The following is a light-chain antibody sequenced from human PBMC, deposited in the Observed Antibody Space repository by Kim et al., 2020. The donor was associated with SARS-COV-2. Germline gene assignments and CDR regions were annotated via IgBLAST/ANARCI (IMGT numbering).Light chain of an antibody. V-gene: IGKV1-27*01. CDR3: QKYNSAPWT. CDR1: QDIANS. Sequence: ASFGDRVTIPCRASQDIANSLAWYQQKPGTVPKVLIYAASTLQSGVPSRFSGSGSGTEFTLTIGSLQTEDVATYYCQKYNSAPWTFGPGTKVEIK. J-gene: IGKJ1*01. CDR2: AAS.